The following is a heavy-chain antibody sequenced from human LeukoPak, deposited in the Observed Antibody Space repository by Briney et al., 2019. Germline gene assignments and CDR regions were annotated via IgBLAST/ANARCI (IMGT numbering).Heavy chain of an antibody. Sequence: SVKVSCKASGGTFSSYAISWVRQAPGQGLEWMGRIIPIFGIADYAQKFQGRVTITADKSTSTAYMELSSLRSEDTAVYYCARDPTSYSGSLSGYNWFDPWGQGTLVTVSS. CDR1: GGTFSSYA. V-gene: IGHV1-69*04. CDR3: ARDPTSYSGSLSGYNWFDP. J-gene: IGHJ5*02. D-gene: IGHD1-26*01. CDR2: IIPIFGIA.